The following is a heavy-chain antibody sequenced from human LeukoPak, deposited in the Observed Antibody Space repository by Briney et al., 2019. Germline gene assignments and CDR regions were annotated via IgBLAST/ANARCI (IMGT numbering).Heavy chain of an antibody. D-gene: IGHD1-26*01. Sequence: GGSLRLSCAASGFTFSDYYMSWIRQAPGMGLEWVSYISSSYTNYADSVKGRFTISRDNAKNSLYLQMNSLRAEDTAVYYCATVMSGSYRSFDYWGQGTLVTVSS. V-gene: IGHV3-11*05. CDR2: ISSSYT. CDR1: GFTFSDYY. J-gene: IGHJ4*02. CDR3: ATVMSGSYRSFDY.